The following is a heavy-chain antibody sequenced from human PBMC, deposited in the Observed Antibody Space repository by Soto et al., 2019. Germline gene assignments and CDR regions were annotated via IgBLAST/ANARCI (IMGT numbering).Heavy chain of an antibody. J-gene: IGHJ3*02. CDR2: IYSGGST. D-gene: IGHD3-3*01. CDR1: GFTVSSNY. Sequence: GGSLRLSCAASGFTVSSNYMSWVRQAPGKGLEWVSVIYSGGSTYYADSVKGRFTISRDNSKNTLYLQMNSLRAEDTAVYYCERADYDFWSGYYRAFDIWGQGTMVTVSS. V-gene: IGHV3-66*01. CDR3: ERADYDFWSGYYRAFDI.